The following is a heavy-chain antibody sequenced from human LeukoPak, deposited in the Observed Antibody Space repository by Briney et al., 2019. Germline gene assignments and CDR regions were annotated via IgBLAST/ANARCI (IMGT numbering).Heavy chain of an antibody. Sequence: PGGSLRLSCVGSGFTFRIYSMNWVRQAPGKGLEWVSSIGGSSSSLYYAESVKGRFTISRDNARNSLYLQMNSLRVEDTAVYYCAKDKGKVSDYWGQGTLVTVSS. CDR3: AKDKGKVSDY. J-gene: IGHJ4*02. V-gene: IGHV3-21*01. CDR1: GFTFRIYS. CDR2: IGGSSSSL. D-gene: IGHD2-8*01.